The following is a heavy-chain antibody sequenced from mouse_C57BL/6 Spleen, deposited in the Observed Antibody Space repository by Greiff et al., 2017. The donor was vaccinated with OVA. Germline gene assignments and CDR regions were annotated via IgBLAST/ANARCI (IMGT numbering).Heavy chain of an antibody. J-gene: IGHJ2*01. CDR3: ARHGITTYFDY. D-gene: IGHD2-4*01. Sequence: EVKLVESGGDLVKPGGSLKLSCAASGFTFSSYGMSWVRQTPDKRLEWVATISSGGSYTYYPDSVKGRFTISRDNAKNTLYLQMSSLKSEDTAMYYCARHGITTYFDYWGKGTTLTVSS. V-gene: IGHV5-6*01. CDR1: GFTFSSYG. CDR2: ISSGGSYT.